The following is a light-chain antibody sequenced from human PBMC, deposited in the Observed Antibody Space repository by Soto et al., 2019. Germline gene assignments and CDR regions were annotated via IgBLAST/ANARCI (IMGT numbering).Light chain of an antibody. CDR2: GAS. J-gene: IGKJ4*01. CDR3: QQRRYSLT. Sequence: EIVLTQSPGTLSLSPGRTAILSCRASQTFSSAYLAWYQQRPGQPPRLLIYGASTRATGIPDRFSGRGSGTDFTLTISSLEAEDFAVYYCQQRRYSLTFGGGTKVDIK. CDR1: QTFSSAY. V-gene: IGKV3D-20*02.